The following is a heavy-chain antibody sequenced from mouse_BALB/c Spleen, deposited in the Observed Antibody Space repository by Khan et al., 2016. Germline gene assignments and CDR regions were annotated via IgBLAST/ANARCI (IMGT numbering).Heavy chain of an antibody. CDR3: ARWWYGNYVYQAMDY. CDR2: INPGSNYT. CDR1: GYTFTRFW. V-gene: IGHV1-7*01. J-gene: IGHJ4*01. Sequence: QVRLQQSGAELAKPGASVKMSCKASGYTFTRFWMHWVKQRPGQGLEWIGYINPGSNYTDYNQNFKDKATLTADKSSSTAYMLLSSLTSEDSAGYFCARWWYGNYVYQAMDYWGQGISVTVSS. D-gene: IGHD2-10*02.